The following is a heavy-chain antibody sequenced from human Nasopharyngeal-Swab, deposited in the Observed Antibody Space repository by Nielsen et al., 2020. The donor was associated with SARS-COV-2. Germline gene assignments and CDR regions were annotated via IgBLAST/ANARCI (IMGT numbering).Heavy chain of an antibody. CDR1: GFTFSSYS. D-gene: IGHD6-6*01. CDR2: ISSSSSYI. CDR3: ARDPPWYSSSSPHYFDY. V-gene: IGHV3-21*01. Sequence: GESLKISCAASGFTFSSYSMNWVRQAPGKGLEWVSSISSSSSYIYYADSVKGRFTISRDNAKNSLYLQMNSLRAEDTAVYYCARDPPWYSSSSPHYFDYWGQGTLVTVSS. J-gene: IGHJ4*02.